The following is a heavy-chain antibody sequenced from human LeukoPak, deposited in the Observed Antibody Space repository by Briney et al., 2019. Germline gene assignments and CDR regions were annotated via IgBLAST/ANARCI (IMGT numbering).Heavy chain of an antibody. J-gene: IGHJ4*02. CDR3: ARHYELPIDY. V-gene: IGHV4-39*01. D-gene: IGHD1-7*01. CDR2: IYYSGST. Sequence: SETLSLTCTVSGGSISSSSYYWGWIRQPPGKGLEWIGSIYYSGSTYYNPSLKSRVTISVDTSKNQFSLKLSSVTAADTAVYYCARHYELPIDYWGQGTLVTVSS. CDR1: GGSISSSSYY.